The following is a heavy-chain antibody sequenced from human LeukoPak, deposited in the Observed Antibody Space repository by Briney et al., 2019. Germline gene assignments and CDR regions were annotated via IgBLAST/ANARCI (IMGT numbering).Heavy chain of an antibody. J-gene: IGHJ4*01. CDR3: VGATWGSGYFDY. D-gene: IGHD7-27*01. Sequence: SETLSLTCAVYGGSFSGYYWSWIRQPPGKGLEWIGEINHSGSTNYNPSLKSRVTISVDTSKNQFSLKLSSVTAADTAVYYCVGATWGSGYFDYWGHGTLVTVSS. V-gene: IGHV4-34*01. CDR2: INHSGST. CDR1: GGSFSGYY.